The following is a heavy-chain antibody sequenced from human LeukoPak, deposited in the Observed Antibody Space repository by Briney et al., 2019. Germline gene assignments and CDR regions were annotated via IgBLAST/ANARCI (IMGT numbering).Heavy chain of an antibody. V-gene: IGHV3-9*01. CDR1: GFTFDDYA. CDR2: ISWNSGSI. CDR3: AKGGSGDIVVVVAATPFDY. J-gene: IGHJ4*02. Sequence: GGSLRLSCAASGFTFDDYAMHSVRQAPGKGLEWVSGISWNSGSIGYADSVKGRFTISRDDAKNSLYLQMNSLRAEDTALYYCAKGGSGDIVVVVAATPFDYWGQGTLVTVSS. D-gene: IGHD2-15*01.